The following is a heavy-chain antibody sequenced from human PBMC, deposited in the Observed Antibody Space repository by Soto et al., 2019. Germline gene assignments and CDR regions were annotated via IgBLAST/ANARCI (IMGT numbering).Heavy chain of an antibody. CDR2: ISSDGSDK. Sequence: PGGSLRLSGAASGFPFSGYGMHWVRQAPGKGLEWVAVISSDGSDKYYADSVKGRFTVSRDNSKNTLYLQRNSLRPEDTAVYYCAKGFHLRGAHYYVMDVRAQGTTVPGSS. J-gene: IGHJ6*02. CDR3: AKGFHLRGAHYYVMDV. V-gene: IGHV3-30*18. D-gene: IGHD3-10*01. CDR1: GFPFSGYG.